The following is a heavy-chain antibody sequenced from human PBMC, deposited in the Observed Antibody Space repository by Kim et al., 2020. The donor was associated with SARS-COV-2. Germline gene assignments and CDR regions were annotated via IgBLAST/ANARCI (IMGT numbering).Heavy chain of an antibody. V-gene: IGHV1-24*01. D-gene: IGHD5-12*01. CDR2: FDPEDGET. Sequence: ASVKVSCKVSGYTLTELSMHWVRQAPGKGLEWMGGFDPEDGETIYAQKFQGRVTMTEDTSTDTAYMELSSLRSEDTAVYYCATRRWGSGYDYRAWWFDPWGQGTLVTVSS. J-gene: IGHJ5*02. CDR3: ATRRWGSGYDYRAWWFDP. CDR1: GYTLTELS.